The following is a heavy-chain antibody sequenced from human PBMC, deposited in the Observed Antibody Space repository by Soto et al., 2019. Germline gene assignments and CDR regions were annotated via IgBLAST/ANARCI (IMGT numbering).Heavy chain of an antibody. CDR3: ARVPRKYYYDSSGWFDP. D-gene: IGHD3-22*01. J-gene: IGHJ5*02. CDR2: INHSGST. V-gene: IGHV4-34*01. Sequence: TLSLTCAVYGGSFSGYYWSWIRQPPGKGLEWIGEINHSGSTNYNPSLKSRVTISVDTSKNQFSLKLSSVTAADTAVYYCARVPRKYYYDSSGWFDPWGQGTLVTASS. CDR1: GGSFSGYY.